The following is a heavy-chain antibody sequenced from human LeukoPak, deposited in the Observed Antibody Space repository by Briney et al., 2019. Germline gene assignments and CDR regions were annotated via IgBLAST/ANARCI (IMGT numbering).Heavy chain of an antibody. CDR2: VNHSGST. Sequence: KPSETLSLTCAVYGGSFSGYYWSWIRQPPGKGLEWIGEVNHSGSTNYNPSLKSRVTISVDTSKNQFSLKLTSVTAADTAVYYCARGGRDDSSGYYYDFDYWGQGTLVTVSS. D-gene: IGHD3-22*01. CDR3: ARGGRDDSSGYYYDFDY. CDR1: GGSFSGYY. J-gene: IGHJ4*02. V-gene: IGHV4-34*01.